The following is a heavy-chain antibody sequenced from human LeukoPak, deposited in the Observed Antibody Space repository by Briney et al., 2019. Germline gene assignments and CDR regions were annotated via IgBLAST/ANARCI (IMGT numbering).Heavy chain of an antibody. Sequence: SQTLSLTCTVSGGSISSGDYYWSWIRQPPGKGLEWIGYIYYSGSTYYNPSLKSRVTISVDTSKNQFSLKLSSVTAADTAVYYCGRGAWGEDIVVVPAAIWEPLFDYWGQGTLVTVSS. V-gene: IGHV4-30-4*08. J-gene: IGHJ4*02. CDR3: GRGAWGEDIVVVPAAIWEPLFDY. D-gene: IGHD2-2*01. CDR1: GGSISSGDYY. CDR2: IYYSGST.